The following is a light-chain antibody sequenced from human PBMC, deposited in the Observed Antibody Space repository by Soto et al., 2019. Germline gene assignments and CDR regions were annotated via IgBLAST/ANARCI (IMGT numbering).Light chain of an antibody. J-gene: IGLJ3*02. CDR2: RND. CDR1: SYNIGRNY. CDR3: AAWDDRLSGRV. Sequence: QSVLTQPPSASGTPGQRVTISCSGSSYNIGRNYVYWYQQVPGTAHKVLIYRNDQRPSGVPDRFSASKSGPSASLAIGGLRSEDEADYYCAAWDDRLSGRVFGGGTKLTVL. V-gene: IGLV1-47*01.